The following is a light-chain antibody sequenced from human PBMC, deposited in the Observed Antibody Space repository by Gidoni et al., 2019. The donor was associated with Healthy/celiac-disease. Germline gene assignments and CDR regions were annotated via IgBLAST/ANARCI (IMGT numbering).Light chain of an antibody. J-gene: IGKJ1*01. Sequence: EIVVTQSPATLSLSPGERATLSCRASRGVSSNLAWYQQKPGQARRLLIYAASTRTPGIPARFSGSCSGTYFTLTISSLEPDDFAVYYCQQRNNSPWTFGHGTKVEIK. CDR1: RGVSSN. CDR2: AAS. V-gene: IGKV3D-11*01. CDR3: QQRNNSPWT.